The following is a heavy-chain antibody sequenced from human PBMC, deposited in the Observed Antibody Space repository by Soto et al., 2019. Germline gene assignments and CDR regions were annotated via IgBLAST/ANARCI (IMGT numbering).Heavy chain of an antibody. Sequence: XSVKVSCQASGYGFSNNDISWVRQSTGQGLEWMGWMNPNSGNGGYAQKFQGRVTMTRDTSTSTAYMELSSLASDDTAIYYCARMATSGTLNWFDPWGQGNLVTVSS. CDR1: GYGFSNND. J-gene: IGHJ5*02. V-gene: IGHV1-8*01. CDR2: MNPNSGNG. CDR3: ARMATSGTLNWFDP.